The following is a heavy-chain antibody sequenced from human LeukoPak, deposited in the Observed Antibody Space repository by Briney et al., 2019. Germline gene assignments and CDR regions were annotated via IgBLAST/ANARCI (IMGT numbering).Heavy chain of an antibody. J-gene: IGHJ6*02. Sequence: PGGSLRLSCAASGFTFSSYWMSWVRQAPGKGLEWVANIKQGGSEKYYVDSVKGRFTISRDNAKNSLYLQMNSLRAEDTAVYYCARAYYYDSSGYYLGIGMDVWGQGTTVTVSS. V-gene: IGHV3-7*03. CDR2: IKQGGSEK. D-gene: IGHD3-22*01. CDR1: GFTFSSYW. CDR3: ARAYYYDSSGYYLGIGMDV.